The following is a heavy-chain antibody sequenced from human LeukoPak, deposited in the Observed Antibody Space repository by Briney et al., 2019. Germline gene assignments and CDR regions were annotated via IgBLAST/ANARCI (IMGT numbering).Heavy chain of an antibody. CDR1: GGSISSSTHY. J-gene: IGHJ4*02. CDR2: FYSSGST. CDR3: VRQFDY. V-gene: IGHV4-39*01. Sequence: SETLSLTCTVSGGSISSSTHYWVWIRQSPGKGLEWIGNFYSSGSTYYNPSLKSRVTISVDTSKNQLSLKLTSVTAADTAVYYRVRQFDYCGQGTLVTVSS.